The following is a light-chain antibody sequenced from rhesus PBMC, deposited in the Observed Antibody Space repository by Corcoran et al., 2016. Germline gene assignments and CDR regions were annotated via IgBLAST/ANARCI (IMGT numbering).Light chain of an antibody. V-gene: IGKV3-42*02. CDR3: QQYSNWYS. CDR2: GAS. J-gene: IGKJ2*01. CDR1: QSVSSS. Sequence: PGERATLSCRASQSVSSSLAWYQQKPGQAPRLLVYGASSRATGIPDRFSGSGSGTDFNLTISSLGPEDGGVYYCQQYSNWYSFGQGTKVEIK.